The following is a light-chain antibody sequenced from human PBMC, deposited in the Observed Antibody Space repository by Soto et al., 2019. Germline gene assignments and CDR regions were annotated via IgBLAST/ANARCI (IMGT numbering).Light chain of an antibody. CDR2: GAS. CDR3: QKYNSAPWT. V-gene: IGKV3-15*01. J-gene: IGKJ1*01. CDR1: QSVSSK. Sequence: EIVMTQSPATLTVSPGERATLSCRASQSVSSKLAWYQRKPGQAPRLLIYGASTRATGIPGRFSGSGSGTDFTLTISGLQPDDFAIYFCQKYNSAPWTFGQGTKVDIK.